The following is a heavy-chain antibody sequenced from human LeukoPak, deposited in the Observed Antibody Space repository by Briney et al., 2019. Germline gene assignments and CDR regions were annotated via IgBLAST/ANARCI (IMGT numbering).Heavy chain of an antibody. D-gene: IGHD1-26*01. CDR1: GGSLNSGDYF. Sequence: SQTLSLTCTVSGGSLNSGDYFWSWIRQHPGKGLEWITYIYYSGSTYYNPSLKSRVTISVDTSKNPFSLRLSSVTAADTAVYYSARLASGSYGPLTPFDCWGQGTLVTVSS. CDR2: IYYSGST. V-gene: IGHV4-30-4*08. CDR3: ARLASGSYGPLTPFDC. J-gene: IGHJ4*02.